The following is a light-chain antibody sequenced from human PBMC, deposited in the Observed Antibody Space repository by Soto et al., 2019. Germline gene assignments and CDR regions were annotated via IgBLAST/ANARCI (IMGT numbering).Light chain of an antibody. J-gene: IGKJ1*01. V-gene: IGKV1-27*01. CDR1: QGIRNY. CDR2: DAS. Sequence: DIQMTQSPSSLSASVGDRVTITFRASQGIRNYLAWYQQKPGKVPKLLIYDASTMQSGVPSRFSGSESGTDFTLTISSLQPEDFATYYCHQSYNPPRTFGQGTKVDIK. CDR3: HQSYNPPRT.